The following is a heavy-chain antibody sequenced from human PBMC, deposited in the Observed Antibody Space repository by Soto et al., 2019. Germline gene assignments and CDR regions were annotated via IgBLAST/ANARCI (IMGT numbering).Heavy chain of an antibody. CDR3: AREGRITIFGVVGGNGMDV. Sequence: SVKVSCKASGGTFSSYAISWVRQAPGQGLEWMGGIIPIFGTANYAQKFQGRVTMTTDTSTSTAYMELRSLRSDDTAVYYCAREGRITIFGVVGGNGMDVWGQGTTVTVSS. CDR2: IIPIFGTA. V-gene: IGHV1-69*05. J-gene: IGHJ6*02. CDR1: GGTFSSYA. D-gene: IGHD3-3*01.